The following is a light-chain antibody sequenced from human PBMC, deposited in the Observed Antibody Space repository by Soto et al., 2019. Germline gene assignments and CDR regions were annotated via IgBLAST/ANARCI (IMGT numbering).Light chain of an antibody. CDR2: EGS. J-gene: IGLJ1*01. CDR1: SSDVGSYNL. CDR3: CSHAGSSGYV. Sequence: QSALTQPASVSGSPGQSITISCTGTSSDVGSYNLVSWYQQHPGKAPKLMIYEGSKRPSGVSNRFSGSKSGNTASLTISGLQAEDEADYYCCSHAGSSGYVFGAGTKVTVL. V-gene: IGLV2-23*01.